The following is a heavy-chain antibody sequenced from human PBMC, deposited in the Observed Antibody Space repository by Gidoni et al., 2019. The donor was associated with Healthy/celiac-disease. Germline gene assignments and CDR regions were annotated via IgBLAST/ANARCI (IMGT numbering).Heavy chain of an antibody. D-gene: IGHD2-2*01. Sequence: QVQLVESGGGVVQPGRSLRLSCAASGFTFSSYGMHWVRQAPGKGLEWVAVIWYDGSNKYYADSVKGRFTISRDNSKNTLYLQMNSLRAEDTAVYYCARDLGGSTSCSYYMDVWGKGTTVTVSS. CDR2: IWYDGSNK. CDR1: GFTFSSYG. V-gene: IGHV3-33*01. J-gene: IGHJ6*03. CDR3: ARDLGGSTSCSYYMDV.